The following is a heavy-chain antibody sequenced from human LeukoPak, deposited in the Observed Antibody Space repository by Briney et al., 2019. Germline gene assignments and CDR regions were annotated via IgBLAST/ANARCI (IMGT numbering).Heavy chain of an antibody. D-gene: IGHD6-19*01. J-gene: IGHJ6*03. CDR2: ISSTSSYI. CDR3: ARDRTAVTYYMDV. V-gene: IGHV3-21*01. CDR1: GFTFRSYS. Sequence: GGSLRLSCAASGFTFRSYSMNWVRQAPGKGLEWISSISSTSSYIYYSDSVKGRFTVSRDNAKNSLYLQMNSLRAEDTAVYYCARDRTAVTYYMDVWGKGTTVTASS.